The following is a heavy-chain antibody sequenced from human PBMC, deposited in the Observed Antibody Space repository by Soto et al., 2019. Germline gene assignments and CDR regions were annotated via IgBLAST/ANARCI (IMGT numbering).Heavy chain of an antibody. CDR2: ISYSGTT. D-gene: IGHD5-18*01. V-gene: IGHV4-59*01. Sequence: PSETLSLTCTVSGGSLSSYYWSWIRRPPGMGLEWIASISYSGTTNYNSSLKSRVTISIDTSKNQFSLKFNSVTAADTAVYYCAREGYNFGPFDYRGQGALVTVSS. CDR3: AREGYNFGPFDY. J-gene: IGHJ4*02. CDR1: GGSLSSYY.